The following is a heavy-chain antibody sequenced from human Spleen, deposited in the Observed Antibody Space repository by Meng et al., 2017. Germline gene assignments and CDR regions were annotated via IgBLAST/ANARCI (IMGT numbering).Heavy chain of an antibody. CDR3: AGMVRPRGDFDY. Sequence: VRLKGAGPGLVKPSETLSLTCTVSGDSVSSGSYFWSWIRQPPGKGLEWIGYISYIGSTNYNPSLKSRVTISVDTSKNQFSLRLSSVIAADTAVYYCAGMVRPRGDFDYWGQGTLVTVSS. CDR1: GDSVSSGSYF. V-gene: IGHV4-61*01. D-gene: IGHD2-21*01. J-gene: IGHJ4*02. CDR2: ISYIGST.